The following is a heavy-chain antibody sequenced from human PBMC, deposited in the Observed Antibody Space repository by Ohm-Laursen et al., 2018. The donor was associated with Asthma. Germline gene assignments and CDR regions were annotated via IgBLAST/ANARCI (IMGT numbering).Heavy chain of an antibody. D-gene: IGHD4-11*01. CDR1: GLPFSNFW. CDR2: INPLGYEK. J-gene: IGHJ6*02. Sequence: GSLRLSCTASGLPFSNFWMSWVRQLPGGSLEWVAKINPLGYEKYYMDSVRGRFTISRDNAKNSLYLQMNSLRAEDTAVYYCAKFGRDYRSHGMDVWGQGTTVTVSS. CDR3: AKFGRDYRSHGMDV. V-gene: IGHV3-7*03.